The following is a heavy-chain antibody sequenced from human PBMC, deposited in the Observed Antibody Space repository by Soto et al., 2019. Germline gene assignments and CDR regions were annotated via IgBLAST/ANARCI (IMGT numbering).Heavy chain of an antibody. CDR2: IIPILGIA. Sequence: QVQLVQSGAEVKKPGSSVKVSCKASGGTFSSYTISWVRQAPGQGLEWMGRIIPILGIANYAQKFQGRVTITADKSXXPAYMELSSLRSEDTAVYYCARDDGLAYCGGDCYSWGQGTLVTVSS. D-gene: IGHD2-21*02. J-gene: IGHJ4*02. CDR1: GGTFSSYT. V-gene: IGHV1-69*02. CDR3: ARDDGLAYCGGDCYS.